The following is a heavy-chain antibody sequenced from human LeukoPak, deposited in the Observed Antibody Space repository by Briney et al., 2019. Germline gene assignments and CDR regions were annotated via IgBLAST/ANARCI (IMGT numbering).Heavy chain of an antibody. CDR3: TTWLDYYVSSGYSVEDY. V-gene: IGHV3-15*01. D-gene: IGHD3-22*01. Sequence: PGGSLRLSCAASGFTFSNAWMSWVRQAPGKGLEWVGRIKSKTDGGTTDYAAPVKGRFTISRDDSKDTLYLQMNSLKTEDTAVYYCTTWLDYYVSSGYSVEDYWGQGTLVTVSS. J-gene: IGHJ4*02. CDR2: IKSKTDGGTT. CDR1: GFTFSNAW.